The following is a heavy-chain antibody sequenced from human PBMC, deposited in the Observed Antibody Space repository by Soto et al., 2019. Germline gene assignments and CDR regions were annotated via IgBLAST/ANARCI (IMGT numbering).Heavy chain of an antibody. V-gene: IGHV1-2*02. CDR3: ARAFYSSARAFEI. CDR1: GGTFSSYA. D-gene: IGHD6-19*01. J-gene: IGHJ3*02. Sequence: QVQLVQSGAEVKKPGSSVKVSCKASGGTFSSYAISWVRQAPGQGLEWMGWINPDSGGTNSAQKFQGRVTMTRDTSISTAYMELSILRSDDTAVYYCARAFYSSARAFEIWGQGTMVTVSS. CDR2: INPDSGGT.